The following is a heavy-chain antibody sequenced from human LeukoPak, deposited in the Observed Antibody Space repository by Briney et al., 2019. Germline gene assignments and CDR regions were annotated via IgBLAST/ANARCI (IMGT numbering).Heavy chain of an antibody. J-gene: IGHJ4*02. CDR3: ARRGSLGYCSSTSCFGFDY. V-gene: IGHV5-51*01. D-gene: IGHD2-2*01. Sequence: KTGASLQISCKCSGSSFTNYWIGWVRQLPGKGLEWMGIIYPADSNTRYSPSFQGKVTISADKSISTAYLQWSSLKASDTAMYYCARRGSLGYCSSTSCFGFDYWGQGTLLTVSS. CDR1: GSSFTNYW. CDR2: IYPADSNT.